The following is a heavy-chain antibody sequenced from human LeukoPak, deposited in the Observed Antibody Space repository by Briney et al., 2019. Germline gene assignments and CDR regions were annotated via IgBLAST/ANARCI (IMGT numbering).Heavy chain of an antibody. D-gene: IGHD2-15*01. CDR1: GGSISSGDHF. CDR3: TRDVPRSAGYPDN. CDR2: IFYSGST. J-gene: IGHJ4*02. Sequence: SQTLSLTCTVSGGSISSGDHFRSWIRQHPGKGLEWIGYIFYSGSTYYNPSLKSRVTISVDTSKNQFSLKLTSVTAADTAVYYCTRDVPRSAGYPDNWGQGTLVTVSS. V-gene: IGHV4-31*03.